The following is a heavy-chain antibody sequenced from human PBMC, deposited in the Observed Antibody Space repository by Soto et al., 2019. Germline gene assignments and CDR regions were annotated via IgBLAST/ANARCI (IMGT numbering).Heavy chain of an antibody. J-gene: IGHJ6*02. Sequence: PSETLSLTCTVSGGSISSGGYYWSWIRQHPGKGLEWIGYIYYSGSTYYNPSLKSRVTISVDTSKNQFSLKLSSVTAADTAVYYCAREISSGYYYGMDVWGQGTTVTVSS. CDR1: GGSISSGGYY. V-gene: IGHV4-30-4*08. D-gene: IGHD3-22*01. CDR2: IYYSGST. CDR3: AREISSGYYYGMDV.